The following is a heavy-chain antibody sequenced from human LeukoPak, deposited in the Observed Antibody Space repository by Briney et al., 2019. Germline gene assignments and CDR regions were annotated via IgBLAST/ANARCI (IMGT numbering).Heavy chain of an antibody. J-gene: IGHJ3*02. CDR3: ARTYYYDSSGYFYDAFDI. Sequence: PSETLSLTCTVSGGSISSYYWSWIRQPAGKGLEWIGRIYTSGSTNYNPSLKSRVTMSVDTSKNQFSLKLSSVTAADTAVYYCARTYYYDSSGYFYDAFDIWGQGTMVTVSS. CDR1: GGSISSYY. V-gene: IGHV4-4*07. D-gene: IGHD3-22*01. CDR2: IYTSGST.